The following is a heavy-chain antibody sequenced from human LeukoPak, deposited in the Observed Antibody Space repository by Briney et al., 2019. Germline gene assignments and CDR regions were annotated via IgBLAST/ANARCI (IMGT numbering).Heavy chain of an antibody. Sequence: GGSLRLSCAASGFTFSSYSMNWVRQAPGTGLERVSSISSSSSYIYYADSVKGRFTISRDNAKNSLYLQMNSLRAEDAAVYYCARDSSTSCFDYWGQGTLVTVSS. CDR1: GFTFSSYS. J-gene: IGHJ4*02. CDR3: ARDSSTSCFDY. CDR2: ISSSSSYI. V-gene: IGHV3-21*01. D-gene: IGHD2-2*01.